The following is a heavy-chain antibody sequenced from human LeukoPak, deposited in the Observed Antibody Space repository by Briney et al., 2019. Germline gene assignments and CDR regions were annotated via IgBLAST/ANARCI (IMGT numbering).Heavy chain of an antibody. D-gene: IGHD3-10*01. J-gene: IGHJ3*02. Sequence: SQTLSLTCTVSGGSISSGGYYWSWIRQHPGKGLEWIGYIYYSGSTYYNPSLKSRVTISVDTSKNQFSLELSSVTAADTAVYYCARGTAFGELSPAAFDIWGQGTMVTVSS. V-gene: IGHV4-31*03. CDR2: IYYSGST. CDR1: GGSISSGGYY. CDR3: ARGTAFGELSPAAFDI.